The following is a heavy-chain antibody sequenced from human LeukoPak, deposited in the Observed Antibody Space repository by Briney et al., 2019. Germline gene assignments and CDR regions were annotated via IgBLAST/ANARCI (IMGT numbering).Heavy chain of an antibody. J-gene: IGHJ4*02. D-gene: IGHD3-22*01. CDR3: AKDRRPYDSSGYQLYFDY. V-gene: IGHV3-33*06. CDR2: IYYDGSLK. CDR1: GLTFRNYG. Sequence: GGSLRLSCAASGLTFRNYGMHWVRQAPGKGLEWVAIIYYDGSLKYYADSVKGRFTISKDNSKNTLYLQMNSLRAEDTAVYYCAKDRRPYDSSGYQLYFDYWGQGTLVTVSS.